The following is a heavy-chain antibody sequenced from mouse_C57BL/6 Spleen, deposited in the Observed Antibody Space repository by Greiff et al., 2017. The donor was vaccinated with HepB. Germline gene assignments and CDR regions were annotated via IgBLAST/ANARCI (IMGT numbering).Heavy chain of an antibody. CDR1: GYTFTSYW. Sequence: QVQLQQPGAELVMPGASVKLSCKASGYTFTSYWMHWVKQRPGQGLEWIGEIDPSDSYTNYNQKFKGKSTLTVDKSSSTAYMQLSSLTSEDSAVYYCARHDGYYLFDYWGQGTTLTVSS. D-gene: IGHD2-3*01. CDR3: ARHDGYYLFDY. V-gene: IGHV1-69*01. J-gene: IGHJ2*01. CDR2: IDPSDSYT.